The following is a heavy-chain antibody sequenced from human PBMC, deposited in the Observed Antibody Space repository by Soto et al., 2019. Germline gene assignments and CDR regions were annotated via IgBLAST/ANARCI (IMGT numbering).Heavy chain of an antibody. J-gene: IGHJ4*02. Sequence: PSETLSLTCTVSGGSISSGSYYWSWIRQHPGKGLEWIGYIHSGGSTNYKSSLKSRVTISKDTSKNQFSLNLGSVTAADTAVYYCAREDRNYYDISGYYQWRQGTLVTVSS. V-gene: IGHV4-31*03. CDR1: GGSISSGSYY. CDR2: IHSGGST. D-gene: IGHD3-22*01. CDR3: AREDRNYYDISGYYQ.